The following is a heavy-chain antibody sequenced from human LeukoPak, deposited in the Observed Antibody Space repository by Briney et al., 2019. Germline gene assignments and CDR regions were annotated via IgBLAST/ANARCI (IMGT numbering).Heavy chain of an antibody. CDR2: IWYDGSNK. Sequence: GRSLRLSCAASGFTFSSYGMHWVRQAPGKGLEWVAVIWYDGSNKYYADSVKGRFTISRDNSKNTLYLQMNSLRAEDTAVYYRARDLVVPAAMPHYYYGMDVWGQGTTVTVSS. CDR3: ARDLVVPAAMPHYYYGMDV. D-gene: IGHD2-2*01. V-gene: IGHV3-33*01. CDR1: GFTFSSYG. J-gene: IGHJ6*02.